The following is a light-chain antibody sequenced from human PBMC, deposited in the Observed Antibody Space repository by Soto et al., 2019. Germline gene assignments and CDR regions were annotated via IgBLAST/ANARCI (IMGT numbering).Light chain of an antibody. V-gene: IGLV1-40*01. CDR2: SNT. J-gene: IGLJ3*02. CDR3: QSFDSNLSGRV. Sequence: QSVLTQPPSVSGAPGQMVTISCTGSSSDIGAGYDVHWYQQLPGTAPRLLIYSNTNRPSGVPDRFSGSKSGTSASLAITGLQAEDEADYYCQSFDSNLSGRVFGGGTKVTVL. CDR1: SSDIGAGYD.